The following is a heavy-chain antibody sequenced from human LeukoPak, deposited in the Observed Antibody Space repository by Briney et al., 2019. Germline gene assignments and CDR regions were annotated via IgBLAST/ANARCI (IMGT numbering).Heavy chain of an antibody. CDR1: GYTFTSYD. J-gene: IGHJ4*02. CDR3: ARVNITMVRGVMWSFDY. CDR2: IIPIFGTA. D-gene: IGHD3-10*01. Sequence: SVKVSCKASGYTFTSYDINWVRQATGQGLEWMGGIIPIFGTANYAQKFQGRVTITADESTSTAYMELSSLRSEDTAVYYCARVNITMVRGVMWSFDYWGQGTLVTVSS. V-gene: IGHV1-69*13.